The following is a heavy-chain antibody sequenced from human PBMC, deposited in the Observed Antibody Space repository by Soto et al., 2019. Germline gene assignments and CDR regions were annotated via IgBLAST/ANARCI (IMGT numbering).Heavy chain of an antibody. CDR2: ISSSSSYT. CDR1: GFTFSDYY. Sequence: GGSLILSCAASGFTFSDYYMSWIRQAPGKGLEWVSYISSSSSYTNYADSVKGRFTISRDNAKNSLYLQMNSLRAEDTAVYYCARDGRSMVRGVIEYYGMDVWGQGTTVTVSS. D-gene: IGHD3-10*01. J-gene: IGHJ6*02. V-gene: IGHV3-11*06. CDR3: ARDGRSMVRGVIEYYGMDV.